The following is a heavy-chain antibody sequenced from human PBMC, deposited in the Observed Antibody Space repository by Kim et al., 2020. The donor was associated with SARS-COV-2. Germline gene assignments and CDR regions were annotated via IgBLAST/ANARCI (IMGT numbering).Heavy chain of an antibody. CDR3: ARDPILTGLLTPSNFYYNGMGV. Sequence: SETLSLTCIVSGGSISSSSYYWGWIRQPPGKGLEWIGSIYYSGSTYYNPSLKSRVTISVDTSKNQFSLNLSSVTAADTAVYYCARDPILTGLLTPSNFYYNGMGVWGQGTTVTVSS. CDR1: GGSISSSSYY. J-gene: IGHJ6*02. D-gene: IGHD3-9*01. V-gene: IGHV4-39*01. CDR2: IYYSGST.